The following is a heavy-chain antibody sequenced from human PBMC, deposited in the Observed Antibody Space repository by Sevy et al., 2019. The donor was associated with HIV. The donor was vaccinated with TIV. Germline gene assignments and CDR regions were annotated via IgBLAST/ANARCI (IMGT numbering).Heavy chain of an antibody. Sequence: GGSLRLSCAASGFTVSKYSMSWVRQPPGKGLEWVSTLSFGCGEINYADSVKGRFTISRDNSKSSVYLQMNNLRPEDTAVYYCAREGCTKPHDYWGQRTLVTVSS. CDR2: LSFGCGEI. CDR1: GFTVSKYS. CDR3: AREGCTKPHDY. D-gene: IGHD2-8*01. V-gene: IGHV3-23*01. J-gene: IGHJ4*02.